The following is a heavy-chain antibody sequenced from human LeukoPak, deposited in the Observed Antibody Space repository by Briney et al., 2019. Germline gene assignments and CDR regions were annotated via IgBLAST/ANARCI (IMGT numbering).Heavy chain of an antibody. V-gene: IGHV4-34*01. CDR3: ARRMGQGWSSTSCYFYYYGMDV. J-gene: IGHJ6*02. CDR2: INHSGST. D-gene: IGHD2-2*01. Sequence: SETLSLTCAVYGGSFSGYYWSWIRQPPGKGLEWIGEINHSGSTNYNPSLKSRVTISVDTSKNQFSLKLSSVTAADTAVYYCARRMGQGWSSTSCYFYYYGMDVWGQGTTVTVSS. CDR1: GGSFSGYY.